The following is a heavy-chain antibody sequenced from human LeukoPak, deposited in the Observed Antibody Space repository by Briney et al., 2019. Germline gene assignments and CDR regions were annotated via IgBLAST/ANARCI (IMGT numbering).Heavy chain of an antibody. D-gene: IGHD6-19*01. Sequence: GGPLRLSCAASGFTFSSYWMSWVRQAPGKGLEWVANIKQDGSEKYYVDSVKGRFTISKDNAKNSLYLQMNSLRAEDTAVYYCARERRSGWESYFDYWGQGTLVTVSS. CDR3: ARERRSGWESYFDY. CDR2: IKQDGSEK. J-gene: IGHJ4*02. CDR1: GFTFSSYW. V-gene: IGHV3-7*01.